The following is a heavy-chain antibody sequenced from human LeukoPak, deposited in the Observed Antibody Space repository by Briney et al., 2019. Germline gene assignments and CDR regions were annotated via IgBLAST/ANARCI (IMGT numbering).Heavy chain of an antibody. CDR2: ISGSGGST. D-gene: IGHD6-13*01. Sequence: GGSLRLSCAASGFTFSRYAMSWVRQAPGKGLEWVSAISGSGGSTYYADSVKGRFTISRDNSKNTLYLQMNSLRAEDTAVYYCAKERYSSSSPPWFDPWGQGTLVTVSS. CDR3: AKERYSSSSPPWFDP. CDR1: GFTFSRYA. J-gene: IGHJ5*02. V-gene: IGHV3-23*01.